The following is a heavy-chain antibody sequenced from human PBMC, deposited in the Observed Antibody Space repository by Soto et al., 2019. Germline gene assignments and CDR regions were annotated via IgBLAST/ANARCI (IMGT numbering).Heavy chain of an antibody. Sequence: QVQLQESGPGLVKPSETLSLTCSVSGASISSNYWSWIWQPPGKGLEWIGNVYYTGRPNYNPSLKSRLTLSVDTSLKHCSLYLLSVTAADTALYFCATGRLGVVDYWGHGALVTVSS. CDR2: VYYTGRP. V-gene: IGHV4-59*01. D-gene: IGHD3-10*01. CDR1: GASISSNY. J-gene: IGHJ4*01. CDR3: ATGRLGVVDY.